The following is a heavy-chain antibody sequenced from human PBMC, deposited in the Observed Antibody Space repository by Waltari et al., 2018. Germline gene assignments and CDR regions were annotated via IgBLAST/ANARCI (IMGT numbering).Heavy chain of an antibody. CDR2: INTNTGNP. CDR1: GSTFTSYA. D-gene: IGHD3-10*01. V-gene: IGHV7-4-1*02. Sequence: QVQLVQSGSELKQPGASVKVSCRASGSTFTSYAMHWVRQAPGQGLEWMGWINTNTGNPTYAQGFTGRFVFSLDTSVSTAYLQISSLKAEDTAVYYCAKGTAEYYFDYWGQGTLVTVSS. J-gene: IGHJ4*02. CDR3: AKGTAEYYFDY.